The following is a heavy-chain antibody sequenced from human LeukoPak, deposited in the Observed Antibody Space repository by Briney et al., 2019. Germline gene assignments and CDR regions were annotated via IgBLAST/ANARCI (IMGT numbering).Heavy chain of an antibody. Sequence: GASVKVSCKASGYTFTSYDINWVRQATGQGLEWMGWMNPNSGNTGYAQKFQGRVTMTRNTSISTAYMELSSLRSEDTAVYYCARRGALLLWFGELFRKYNWFAPWGQGPLVTVSS. J-gene: IGHJ5*02. CDR2: MNPNSGNT. CDR3: ARRGALLLWFGELFRKYNWFAP. CDR1: GYTFTSYD. D-gene: IGHD3-10*01. V-gene: IGHV1-8*01.